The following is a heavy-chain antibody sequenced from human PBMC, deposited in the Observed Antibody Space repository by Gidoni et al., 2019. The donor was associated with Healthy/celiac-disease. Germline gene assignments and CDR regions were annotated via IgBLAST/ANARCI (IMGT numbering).Heavy chain of an antibody. CDR1: RFTFSSDA. CDR2: SSGSGVST. D-gene: IGHD7-27*01. CDR3: AKDPQLGNFDY. V-gene: IGHV3-23*01. Sequence: ELQLLESGGGLVQPGGSLRLSCAASRFTFSSDAMPWVRQAPGKGREWVSASSGSGVSTYYADSVKGRFTSSRDNSKNTLYLQMNSLRAEDTAVYYCAKDPQLGNFDYWGQGTLVTVSS. J-gene: IGHJ4*02.